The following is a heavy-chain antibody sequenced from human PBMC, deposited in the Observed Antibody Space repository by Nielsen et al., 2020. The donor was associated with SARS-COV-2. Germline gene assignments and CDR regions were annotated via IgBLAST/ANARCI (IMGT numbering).Heavy chain of an antibody. CDR1: GFTFDDYG. Sequence: GESLKISCAASGFTFDDYGMSWVRQAPGKGLEWVASISYEGSKKYYADSVKGRFTISRDNSKNTLYLQMNSLRAEDTAVYYCARVVSGYYGMDVWGQGTTVTVSS. V-gene: IGHV3-30*03. J-gene: IGHJ6*02. CDR3: ARVVSGYYGMDV. D-gene: IGHD3-10*01. CDR2: ISYEGSKK.